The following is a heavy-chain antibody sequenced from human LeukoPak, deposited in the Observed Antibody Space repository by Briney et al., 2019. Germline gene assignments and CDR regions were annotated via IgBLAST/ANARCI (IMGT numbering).Heavy chain of an antibody. CDR1: GFTLSSYI. CDR3: ARQLDN. V-gene: IGHV3-48*01. CDR2: ISGSGSSI. J-gene: IGHJ4*02. Sequence: PGGSRGPPCAASGFTLSSYIMTCVRQAPGKGLEWVSYISGSGSSIYYADSVKGRFTISRDNAKNSLYLQMNSLRAGDTAMNYGARQLDNWGQGALVTVSS.